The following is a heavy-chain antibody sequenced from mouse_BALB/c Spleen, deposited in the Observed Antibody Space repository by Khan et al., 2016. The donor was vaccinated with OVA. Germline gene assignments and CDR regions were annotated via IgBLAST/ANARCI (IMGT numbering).Heavy chain of an antibody. J-gene: IGHJ1*01. CDR1: GYTFTNYG. Sequence: QVQLQQSGPELKKPGETVKISCKASGYTFTNYGMNWVKLAPGKGIKWMGWINTYTGEPTYADDFKGRFAFSLETSASTAYLKNNKIKNEDTATYFCARMKPYWYFDVWCAGTTVTVSS. CDR3: ARMKPYWYFDV. V-gene: IGHV9-3-1*01. CDR2: INTYTGEP.